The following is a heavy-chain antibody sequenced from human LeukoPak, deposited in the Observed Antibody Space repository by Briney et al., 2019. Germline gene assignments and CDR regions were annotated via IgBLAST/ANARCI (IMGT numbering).Heavy chain of an antibody. D-gene: IGHD3-22*01. CDR1: GYTFTSYA. CDR2: IIPIFGTA. V-gene: IGHV1-69*13. Sequence: ASVKVSCKASGYTFTSYAISWVRQAPGQGLEWMGGIIPIFGTANYAQKFQGRVTITADESTSTAYMELSSLRSEDTAVYYCAREASSGYSTQWGQGTLVTVSS. CDR3: AREASSGYSTQ. J-gene: IGHJ4*02.